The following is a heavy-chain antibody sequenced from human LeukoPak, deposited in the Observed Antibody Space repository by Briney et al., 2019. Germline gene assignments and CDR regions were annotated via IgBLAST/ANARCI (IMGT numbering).Heavy chain of an antibody. CDR1: GFTFSSSA. CDR2: ISGSGAMT. D-gene: IGHD2-2*01. Sequence: GGSLRLSCVASGFTFSSSAMSWVRQAPGKGLEWVSAISGSGAMTYYADSVKGRFTISRDNSENTVYLQMNSLRAEDTAVYYCAKGNGFCSTTSCYPDTFDMWGHGTMVTVSS. J-gene: IGHJ3*02. V-gene: IGHV3-23*01. CDR3: AKGNGFCSTTSCYPDTFDM.